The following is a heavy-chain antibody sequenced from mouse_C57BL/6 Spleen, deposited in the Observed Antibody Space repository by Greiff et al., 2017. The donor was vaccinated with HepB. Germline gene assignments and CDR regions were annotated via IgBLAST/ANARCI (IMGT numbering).Heavy chain of an antibody. D-gene: IGHD2-4*01. Sequence: QVQLKQSGAELAKPGASVKLSCKASGYTFTSYWMHWVKQRPGQGLEWIGYINPSSGYTKYNQKFKDKATLTADKSSSTADMQLSSLTYEDAAVYYFARGVLYDYDDAMDYWGQGTSVTVSS. CDR1: GYTFTSYW. CDR3: ARGVLYDYDDAMDY. CDR2: INPSSGYT. V-gene: IGHV1-7*01. J-gene: IGHJ4*01.